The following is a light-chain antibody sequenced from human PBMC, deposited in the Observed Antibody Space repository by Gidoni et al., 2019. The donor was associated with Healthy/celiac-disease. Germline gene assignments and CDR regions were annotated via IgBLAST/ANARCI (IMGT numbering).Light chain of an antibody. Sequence: DIVMTQSPDSLAVSLGERATINCKSSQSVLYSSNNKNYLAWYQQKPGQPPKLLINWASTRESGVPDRFSGSGSGTDFTLTISSLQAEDVAVYYCQQYYSTPPLTFXQXTKVEIK. V-gene: IGKV4-1*01. J-gene: IGKJ1*01. CDR2: WAS. CDR1: QSVLYSSNNKNY. CDR3: QQYYSTPPLT.